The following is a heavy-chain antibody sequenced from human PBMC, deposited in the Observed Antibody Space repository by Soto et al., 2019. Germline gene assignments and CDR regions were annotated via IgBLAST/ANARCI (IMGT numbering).Heavy chain of an antibody. CDR2: INPYNANT. CDR1: GYTFTNHG. V-gene: IGHV1-18*04. Sequence: QAQLVQSGTEVKKHVASVKVSCKTSGYTFTNHGINWVRQAPGQGREWMGWINPYNANTNYAQNLKGTGTMTTDTSTTTAYIDLRSLTSDYTAVYDCASDRVAGIWGDAFDTLGQWTVVTVSS. CDR3: ASDRVAGIWGDAFDT. J-gene: IGHJ3*02. D-gene: IGHD3-16*01.